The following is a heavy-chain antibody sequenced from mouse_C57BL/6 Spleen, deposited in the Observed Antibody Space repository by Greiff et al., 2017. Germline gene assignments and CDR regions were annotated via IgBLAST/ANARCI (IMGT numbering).Heavy chain of an antibody. CDR3: ASRYYYGSSYWYFDV. CDR2: IYPGDGDT. V-gene: IGHV1-82*01. Sequence: QVQLQQSGPELVKPGASVKISCKASGYAFSSSWMNWVKQRPGKGLEWIGRIYPGDGDTNYNGKFKGKATLTADKSSSTAYMQLSSLTSEDSAVYFCASRYYYGSSYWYFDVWGTGTTVTVSS. D-gene: IGHD1-1*01. J-gene: IGHJ1*03. CDR1: GYAFSSSW.